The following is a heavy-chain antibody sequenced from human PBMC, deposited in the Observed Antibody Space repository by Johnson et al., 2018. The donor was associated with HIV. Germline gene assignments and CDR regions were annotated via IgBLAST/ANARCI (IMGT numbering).Heavy chain of an antibody. CDR2: ISSSGST. CDR1: GFTFSDYY. V-gene: IGHV3-11*04. D-gene: IGHD3-22*01. CDR3: ARGLSYYDSSGYWSVFDI. J-gene: IGHJ3*02. Sequence: QVQLVESGGGLVKPGGSLRLSCAASGFTFSDYYMSWIRQAPGKGLEWVSYISSSGSTYYADSVKDRFTISRDNSKNTLYLQMNSLRAEDTAVYYCARGLSYYDSSGYWSVFDIWGQGTMVTVSS.